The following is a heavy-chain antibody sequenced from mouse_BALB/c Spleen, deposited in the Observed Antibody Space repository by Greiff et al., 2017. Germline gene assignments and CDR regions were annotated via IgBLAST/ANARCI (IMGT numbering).Heavy chain of an antibody. J-gene: IGHJ4*01. V-gene: IGHV14-3*02. CDR1: GFNIKDTY. CDR3: ARSELGLHAMDY. CDR2: IDPANGNN. D-gene: IGHD4-1*01. Sequence: EVQLHQSGAELVKPGASVKLSCTASGFNIKDTYMHWVKQRPEQGLEWIGRIDPANGNNKYDPKFPGKATITADTSSNTAYLQLSSLTSEDTAVYYCARSELGLHAMDYGGQGTSVTGSS.